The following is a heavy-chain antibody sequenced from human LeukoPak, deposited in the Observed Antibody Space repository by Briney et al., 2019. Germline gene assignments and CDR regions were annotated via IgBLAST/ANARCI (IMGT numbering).Heavy chain of an antibody. CDR1: GFTFKNYH. CDR2: ITDNGLSI. CDR3: AREAVSGSSYFDY. Sequence: GGSLRLSCAASGFTFKNYHMNWVRQVPGKGPEWVSSITDNGLSIYYADSVKGRFTISRDDAENSLYLQMDSLRAEDTAVYCCAREAVSGSSYFDYWGLGTLVTVSS. D-gene: IGHD6-19*01. J-gene: IGHJ4*02. V-gene: IGHV3-21*01.